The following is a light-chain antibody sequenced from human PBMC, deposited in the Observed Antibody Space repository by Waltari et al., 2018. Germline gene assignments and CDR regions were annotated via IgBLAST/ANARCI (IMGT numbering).Light chain of an antibody. CDR1: QSVSHSY. V-gene: IGKV3-20*01. CDR3: QQYGSSPFT. Sequence: EIVLTQSPGTLSLSPGERATLSCRASQSVSHSYLAWYLQNPGQAPRLLIYGASSRATGIPDRFSGSGSGTDFTLSISRLEPEDFAVYYCQQYGSSPFTFGGGTKVEIK. CDR2: GAS. J-gene: IGKJ4*01.